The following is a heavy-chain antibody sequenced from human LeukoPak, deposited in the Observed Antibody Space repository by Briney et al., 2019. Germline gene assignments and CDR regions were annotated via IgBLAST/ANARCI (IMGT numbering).Heavy chain of an antibody. CDR3: STDYLLDISGEWNFFDS. D-gene: IGHD6-19*01. V-gene: IGHV3-15*01. CDR1: GFNFTNAW. Sequence: GGSLRLSCAASGFNFTNAWMSWVRQVPGGGLEWIGQIKTRDEGAATDYAAPFNGRFTILRDDSDNTLYLHMNSLKSDDTGVYYCSTDYLLDISGEWNFFDSRGQGTLVTVSS. CDR2: IKTRDEGAAT. J-gene: IGHJ4*02.